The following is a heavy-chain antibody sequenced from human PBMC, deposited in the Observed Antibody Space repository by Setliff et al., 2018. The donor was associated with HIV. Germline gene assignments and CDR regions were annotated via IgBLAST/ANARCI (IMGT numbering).Heavy chain of an antibody. CDR1: GFTFSRYG. CDR3: AKEFEDLSGAY. J-gene: IGHJ4*02. D-gene: IGHD3-10*01. Sequence: PGGSLRLSCAASGFTFSRYGMHWVRQAPGKGLEWVAIIWFDGNKKYYADSVKGRFTISRDNSKNTLYLQMNSLRAEDTATYYCAKEFEDLSGAYWGQGTLVTVS. V-gene: IGHV3-30*02. CDR2: IWFDGNKK.